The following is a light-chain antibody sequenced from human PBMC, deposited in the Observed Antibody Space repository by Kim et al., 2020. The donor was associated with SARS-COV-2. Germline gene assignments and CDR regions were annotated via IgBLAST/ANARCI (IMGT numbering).Light chain of an antibody. V-gene: IGLV1-40*01. CDR3: QSYDKSLSGFV. CDR2: GNN. Sequence: IIFCTGRCSSIGAIYTFHRYQQLPGTSPKLLIYGNNNRPSGVPARFSGSKSGTSASLASTGRQAEDEADYYCQSYDKSLSGFVFGGGTQLTVL. CDR1: CSSIGAIYT. J-gene: IGLJ2*01.